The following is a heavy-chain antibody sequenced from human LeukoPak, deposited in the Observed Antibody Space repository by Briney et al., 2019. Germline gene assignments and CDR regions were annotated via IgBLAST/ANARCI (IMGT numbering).Heavy chain of an antibody. D-gene: IGHD3-10*01. CDR3: NSGSYYHFDY. CDR2: IYYSGST. Sequence: KPSEPLSLTCTVSGGSISSSSYYWGWIRQPPGKGLEWIGSIYYSGSTYYNPSLKSRVTISVDTFKNQFSLKLSSVTAADTAVYYCNSGSYYHFDYWGQGTLVTVSS. CDR1: GGSISSSSYY. V-gene: IGHV4-39*07. J-gene: IGHJ4*02.